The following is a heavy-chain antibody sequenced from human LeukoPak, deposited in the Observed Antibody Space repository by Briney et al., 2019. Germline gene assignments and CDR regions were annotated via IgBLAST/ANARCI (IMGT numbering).Heavy chain of an antibody. CDR3: ARDLGYYGDQY. J-gene: IGHJ4*02. CDR1: GLTFDDYA. V-gene: IGHV3-43D*03. D-gene: IGHD4-17*01. Sequence: PGGSLRLSYAASGLTFDDYAMHWVRQAPGKGLEWVSLISWDGGSTYYADSVKGRFTISRDNSKNSLYLQMNSLRAEDTALYYCARDLGYYGDQYWGQGTLVTVSS. CDR2: ISWDGGST.